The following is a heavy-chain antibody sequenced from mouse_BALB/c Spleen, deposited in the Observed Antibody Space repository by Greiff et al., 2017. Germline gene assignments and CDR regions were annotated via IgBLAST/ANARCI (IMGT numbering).Heavy chain of an antibody. CDR2: IDPANGNT. Sequence: EVQLQQSGAELVKPGASVKLSCTASGFNIKDTYMHWVKQRPEQGLEWIGRIDPANGNTKYDPKFQGKATITADTSSNTAYLQLSSLTSEDTAVDYCASGSSYDWYFDVWGAGTTVTVSS. V-gene: IGHV14-3*02. D-gene: IGHD1-1*01. J-gene: IGHJ1*01. CDR3: ASGSSYDWYFDV. CDR1: GFNIKDTY.